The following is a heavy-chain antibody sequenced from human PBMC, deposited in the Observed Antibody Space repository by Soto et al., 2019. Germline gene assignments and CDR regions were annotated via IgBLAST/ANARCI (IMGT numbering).Heavy chain of an antibody. J-gene: IGHJ4*02. D-gene: IGHD6-19*01. CDR2: IYYSGST. CDR3: ARDDRGSGWYYFDY. V-gene: IGHV4-59*01. Sequence: PSETLSLTCTVSGGSISSYYWSWIRQPPGKGLEWIGYIYYSGSTNYNPSLKSRVTISVDTSKNQFSLKLSSVTAADTAVYYCARDDRGSGWYYFDYWGQGTLVTVSS. CDR1: GGSISSYY.